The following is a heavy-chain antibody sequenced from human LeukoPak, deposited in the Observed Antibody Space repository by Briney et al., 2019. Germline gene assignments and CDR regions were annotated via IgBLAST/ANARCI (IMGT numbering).Heavy chain of an antibody. J-gene: IGHJ6*02. Sequence: GGSLRLSCAASGFTFSSYSMNWVRQAPGKGLEWVSYISSSSTIYYADSVKGRFTISRDNAKNSLYLQMNSLRAEDTAVFYCARAGQWFYGMDVWGQGTTVTVSS. CDR2: ISSSSTI. V-gene: IGHV3-48*04. CDR3: ARAGQWFYGMDV. D-gene: IGHD3-22*01. CDR1: GFTFSSYS.